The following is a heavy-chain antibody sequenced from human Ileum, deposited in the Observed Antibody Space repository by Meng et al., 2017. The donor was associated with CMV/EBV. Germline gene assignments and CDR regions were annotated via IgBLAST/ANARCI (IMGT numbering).Heavy chain of an antibody. D-gene: IGHD3-10*01. CDR1: GGSISSSRYY. CDR3: ARDLWFGELFVDY. J-gene: IGHJ4*01. Sequence: SETLSLTCTVSGGSISSSRYYWGWIRQPPGKGLEWIGSIYYSGSTYYNPSLKSRVTISVDTSKNQFSLKLSSVTAADTAVYYCARDLWFGELFVDYWGHGTLVTVSS. V-gene: IGHV4-39*07. CDR2: IYYSGST.